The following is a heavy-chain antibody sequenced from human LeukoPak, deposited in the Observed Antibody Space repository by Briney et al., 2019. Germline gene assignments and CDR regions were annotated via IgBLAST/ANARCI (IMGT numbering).Heavy chain of an antibody. V-gene: IGHV4-61*01. CDR2: IYYSGST. CDR1: GGSISIGSSY. J-gene: IGHJ5*02. D-gene: IGHD3-10*01. Sequence: PSETLSLTCSVSGGSISIGSSYWSWIRQPPGKGLEWIGYIYYSGSTKYNPSLKSRVTISVDTSKNQFSLKLSSVTAADTAVYYCARWYYYGSIRWFDPWGQGTLVTVSA. CDR3: ARWYYYGSIRWFDP.